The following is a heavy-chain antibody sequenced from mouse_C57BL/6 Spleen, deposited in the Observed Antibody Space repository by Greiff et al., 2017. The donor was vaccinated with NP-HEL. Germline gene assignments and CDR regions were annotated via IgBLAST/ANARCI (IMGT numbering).Heavy chain of an antibody. CDR3: ARRDYSNYFDY. J-gene: IGHJ2*01. CDR1: GYTFTSYW. D-gene: IGHD2-5*01. Sequence: VQLQQPGAELVKPGASVKLSCKASGYTFTSYWMQWVKQRPGQGLEWIGEIDPSDSYTNYNQKFKGKATLTVDTSSSTAYMQLSSLTSEDSAVYYCARRDYSNYFDYWGQGTTLTVSS. V-gene: IGHV1-50*01. CDR2: IDPSDSYT.